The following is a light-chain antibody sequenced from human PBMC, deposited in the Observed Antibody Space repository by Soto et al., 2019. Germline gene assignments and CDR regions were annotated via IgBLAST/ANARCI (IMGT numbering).Light chain of an antibody. CDR1: QSVLYSSNNKNY. V-gene: IGKV4-1*01. CDR2: WAS. CDR3: QQYCSTPLA. Sequence: DIVMTQSPDSLAVSLGERATINCKSSQSVLYSSNNKNYLAWYQQKPGQPPKLLIYWASTRESGVPDRFSGSGSGTEFTLTISSLQAEDVAVYYCQQYCSTPLAFGGWTKVEIK. J-gene: IGKJ4*01.